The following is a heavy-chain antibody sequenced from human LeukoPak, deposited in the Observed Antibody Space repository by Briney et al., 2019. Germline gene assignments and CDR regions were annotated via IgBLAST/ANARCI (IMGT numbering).Heavy chain of an antibody. CDR1: GYTFTGYY. J-gene: IGHJ4*02. CDR2: INPNSGGT. D-gene: IGHD4-17*01. Sequence: GASVKVSCKASGYTFTGYYMHWVRQAPGQGLEWMGWINPNSGGTSYAQKFQGRVTMTRDTSTSTVYMELRSLRSDDTAVYYCARDGPGDDYGDYEMGYWGQGTLVTVSS. V-gene: IGHV1-2*02. CDR3: ARDGPGDDYGDYEMGY.